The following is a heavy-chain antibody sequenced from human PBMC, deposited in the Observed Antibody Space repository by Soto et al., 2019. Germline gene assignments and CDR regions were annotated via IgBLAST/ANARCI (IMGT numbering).Heavy chain of an antibody. CDR3: ARGFWGITGTHFDY. Sequence: GASGKVSSKDSGGTLSSYALSWVRQAPGQGLEWMGGIIPIFGTANYAQKFQGRVTITADESTSTAYMELSSLRSEDTAVYYCARGFWGITGTHFDYWGQGTLVTVSS. J-gene: IGHJ4*02. D-gene: IGHD1-20*01. CDR2: IIPIFGTA. CDR1: GGTLSSYA. V-gene: IGHV1-69*13.